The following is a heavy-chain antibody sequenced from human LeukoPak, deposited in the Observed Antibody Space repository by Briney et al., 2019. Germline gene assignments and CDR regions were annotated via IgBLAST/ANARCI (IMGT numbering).Heavy chain of an antibody. Sequence: NPSETLSLTCTVSGASISDYYYSWIRQPPGKGLEWIGYIYYSGSTNYNPSLQSRVTISVDTSKNQFSLRLSSVTAADTAVYYCARRLAAQKFDYWGQGTLVTVSS. V-gene: IGHV4-59*01. D-gene: IGHD6-6*01. CDR3: ARRLAAQKFDY. CDR2: IYYSGST. CDR1: GASISDYY. J-gene: IGHJ4*02.